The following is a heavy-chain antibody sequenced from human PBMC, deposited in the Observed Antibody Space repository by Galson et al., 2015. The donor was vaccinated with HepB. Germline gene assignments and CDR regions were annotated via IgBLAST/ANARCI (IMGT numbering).Heavy chain of an antibody. J-gene: IGHJ4*02. D-gene: IGHD2-15*01. V-gene: IGHV1-69*01. Sequence: SGGTFSSYAISWVRQAPGQGLEWMGGIIPIFGTANYAQKFQGRVTITADESTSTAYMELSSLRSEDTAVYYCASAGYCSGGSCYSSRYYFDYWGQGTLVTVSS. CDR2: IIPIFGTA. CDR1: GGTFSSYA. CDR3: ASAGYCSGGSCYSSRYYFDY.